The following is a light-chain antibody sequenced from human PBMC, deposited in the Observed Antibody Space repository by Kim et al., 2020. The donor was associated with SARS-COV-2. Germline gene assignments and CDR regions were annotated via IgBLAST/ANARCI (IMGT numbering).Light chain of an antibody. CDR2: DID. J-gene: IGLJ2*01. Sequence: GQSLTISCTGTNSDVGSYNYVSCYQQYPGKAPKLIIYDIDQRPAGVPDRFSGSKSGSTASLTISGIQTDDEADYYCCSYAGRYTFVFGGGTQLTVL. CDR1: NSDVGSYNY. V-gene: IGLV2-11*01. CDR3: CSYAGRYTFV.